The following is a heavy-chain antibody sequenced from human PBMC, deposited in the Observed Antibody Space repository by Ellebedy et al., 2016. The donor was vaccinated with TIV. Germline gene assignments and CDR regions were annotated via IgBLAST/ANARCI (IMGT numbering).Heavy chain of an antibody. CDR2: ISASGGSL. J-gene: IGHJ4*02. D-gene: IGHD3-10*01. V-gene: IGHV3-23*01. CDR3: ASSRYHYYLGNTIFVY. Sequence: PGGSLRLSCAASGFTFSSYAMSWVRQAPGKGLEWVSAISASGGSLVYADSVKGRFTISRDKSKNTLYLQMNSLRAEDTAVYYCASSRYHYYLGNTIFVYWGQGTLVTVSS. CDR1: GFTFSSYA.